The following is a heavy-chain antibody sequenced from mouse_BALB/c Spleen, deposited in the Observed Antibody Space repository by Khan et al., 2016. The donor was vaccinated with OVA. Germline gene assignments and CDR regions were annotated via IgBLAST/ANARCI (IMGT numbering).Heavy chain of an antibody. Sequence: QIQLVQSGPELKKPGETVKISCKASGYTFTNYGMNWVKQAPGKGLKWMGWINTYTGEPTYADDFKGRFAFSLETSTSTAYLQINNLKNEDTATXSCASPPYFSCVMAFWGPGTSVTVSS. CDR3: ASPPYFSCVMAF. V-gene: IGHV9-3-1*01. CDR2: INTYTGEP. CDR1: GYTFTNYG. J-gene: IGHJ4*01.